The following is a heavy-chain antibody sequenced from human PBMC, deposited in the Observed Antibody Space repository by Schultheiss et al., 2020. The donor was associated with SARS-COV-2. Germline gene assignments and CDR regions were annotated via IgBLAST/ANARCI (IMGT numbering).Heavy chain of an antibody. V-gene: IGHV3-21*01. J-gene: IGHJ5*02. CDR3: ARDADYGDYEVGWFDP. CDR1: GFTFSSYS. Sequence: GGSLRLSCATPGFTFSSYSMNWVRQAPGKGLEWVSSISSSSSYIYYADSVKGRFTISRDNAKNTLYLQMNSLRAEDTAVYYCARDADYGDYEVGWFDPWGQGTLVTVSS. CDR2: ISSSSSYI. D-gene: IGHD4-17*01.